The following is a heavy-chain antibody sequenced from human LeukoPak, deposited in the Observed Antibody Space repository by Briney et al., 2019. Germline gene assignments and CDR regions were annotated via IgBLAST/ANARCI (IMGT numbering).Heavy chain of an antibody. Sequence: ASVKVSCKASGYIFTGSYIHRVRQAPGQGLEWMGWINPNTGGTNYAQKLQGRVTMTTDTSTSTAYMELRSLRSDDTAVYYCAREMRYSGSYYYFDYWGQGTLVTVSS. D-gene: IGHD1-26*01. CDR2: INPNTGGT. V-gene: IGHV1-2*02. CDR3: AREMRYSGSYYYFDY. CDR1: GYIFTGSY. J-gene: IGHJ4*02.